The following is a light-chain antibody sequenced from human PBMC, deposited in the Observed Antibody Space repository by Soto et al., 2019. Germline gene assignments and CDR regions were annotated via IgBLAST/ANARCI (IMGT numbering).Light chain of an antibody. CDR2: DAS. J-gene: IGKJ1*01. V-gene: IGKV3-11*01. Sequence: DIVLTQSPATLSLSPGERDSLXCRASQSVSSNFDWYQQKPGQAPRLLIYDASNRAHGSPASFSGSGSATDFTRIISRMAPEDFAVYYGQQYGSSPWTFGQGTKVDIK. CDR1: QSVSSN. CDR3: QQYGSSPWT.